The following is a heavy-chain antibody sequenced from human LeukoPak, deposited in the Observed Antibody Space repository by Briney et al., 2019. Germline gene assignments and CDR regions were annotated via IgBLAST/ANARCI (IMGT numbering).Heavy chain of an antibody. Sequence: GGSLRLSCAASGFTFSSYSMNWVRQAPGKGLEWVSYISSSSSTIYYADSVKGRFTISRDNAKNTLYLQMNSLRAEDTAIYYCAKAKDSSGWRDHWGQGTLVTVSS. CDR2: ISSSSSTI. J-gene: IGHJ4*02. V-gene: IGHV3-48*01. CDR1: GFTFSSYS. CDR3: AKAKDSSGWRDH. D-gene: IGHD6-19*01.